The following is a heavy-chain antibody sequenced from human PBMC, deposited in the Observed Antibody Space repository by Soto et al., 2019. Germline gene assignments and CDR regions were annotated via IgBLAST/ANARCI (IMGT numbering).Heavy chain of an antibody. J-gene: IGHJ5*02. CDR1: GYTFPSYG. D-gene: IGHD6-19*01. Sequence: GASVKVSCKASGYTFPSYGISWVRQAPGQGLEWMGWINAYNGNTTFSQKFEGRVTMTRDTSANTAYMELSSLRSEDTAVYYCARSGLYSSGSRCFDPWGQGTRVTVSP. V-gene: IGHV1-18*04. CDR2: INAYNGNT. CDR3: ARSGLYSSGSRCFDP.